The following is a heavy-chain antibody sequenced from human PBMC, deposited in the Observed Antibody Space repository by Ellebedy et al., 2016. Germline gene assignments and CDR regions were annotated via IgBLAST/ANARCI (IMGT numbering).Heavy chain of an antibody. V-gene: IGHV3-23*01. Sequence: GESLKISXAASGFTFSSYAMSWVRQAPGKGLEWVSAISGSGGSTYYADSVKGRFTISRDNSKNTLYLQMNSLRAEDTAVYYCAKGRKVSDYVYYYYGMDVWGQGTTVTVSS. CDR3: AKGRKVSDYVYYYYGMDV. CDR1: GFTFSSYA. J-gene: IGHJ6*02. D-gene: IGHD4-17*01. CDR2: ISGSGGST.